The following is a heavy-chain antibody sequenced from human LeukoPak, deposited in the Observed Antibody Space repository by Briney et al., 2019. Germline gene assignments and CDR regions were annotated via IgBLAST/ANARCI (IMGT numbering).Heavy chain of an antibody. V-gene: IGHV3-30*04. CDR3: ARGAEGIAAADSNFDY. CDR1: GFTFSNFA. D-gene: IGHD6-13*01. Sequence: GGSLRLSCAATGFTFSNFAMHWVRQAPGKGLEWVAVVSYDGSYKYYADSVKGRFTISRDNSKNTLYLQMNSLRAEDTAVYYCARGAEGIAAADSNFDYWGQGTLVTVSS. J-gene: IGHJ4*02. CDR2: VSYDGSYK.